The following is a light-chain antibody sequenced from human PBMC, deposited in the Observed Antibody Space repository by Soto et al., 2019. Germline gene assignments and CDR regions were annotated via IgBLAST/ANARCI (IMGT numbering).Light chain of an antibody. V-gene: IGKV1-27*01. J-gene: IGKJ4*01. CDR1: QGISNY. CDR3: QKYNSALT. CDR2: AAS. Sequence: DIQMTQSPSSLSASVGDRVTITCRASQGISNYLAWYQQKPGKVPKLLIYAASTFQSGVPSRFSGSGSGTDFTLTISGLQPEDVATYYCQKYNSALTFGGGTKVEIK.